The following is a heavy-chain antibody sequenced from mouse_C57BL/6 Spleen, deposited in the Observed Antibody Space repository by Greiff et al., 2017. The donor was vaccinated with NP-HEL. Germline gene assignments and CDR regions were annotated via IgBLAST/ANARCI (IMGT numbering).Heavy chain of an antibody. D-gene: IGHD4-1*01. Sequence: EVKLMESGEGLVKPGGSLKLSCAASGFTFSSYAMSWVRQTPEKRLEWVAYISSGGDYIYYADTVKGRFTISRDNARNTLYLQMSSLKSEDTAMYYCTRDRWDDYFDYWGQGTTLTVSS. CDR1: GFTFSSYA. CDR3: TRDRWDDYFDY. CDR2: ISSGGDYI. V-gene: IGHV5-9-1*02. J-gene: IGHJ2*01.